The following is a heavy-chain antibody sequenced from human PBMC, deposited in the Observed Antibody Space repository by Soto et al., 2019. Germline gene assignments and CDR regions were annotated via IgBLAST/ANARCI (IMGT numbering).Heavy chain of an antibody. V-gene: IGHV3-48*04. CDR1: GFTFSSYS. CDR3: ARGRRIYGMDV. Sequence: GGSLRLSCAASGFTFSSYSMNWVRQAPGKGLEWVSYISSSSSTIYYADSVKGRFTISRDNAKNSLYLQMNSLRAGDTAVYYCARGRRIYGMDVWGQGTTVTVSS. J-gene: IGHJ6*02. CDR2: ISSSSSTI.